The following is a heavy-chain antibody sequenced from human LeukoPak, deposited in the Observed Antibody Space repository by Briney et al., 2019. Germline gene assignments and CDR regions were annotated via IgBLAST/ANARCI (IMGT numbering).Heavy chain of an antibody. Sequence: GASVKVSCKASGYTFTGYYMYWVRQAPGQGLEWMGWINPNSGDTNYAQKFQGWVTMTRDTSISTAYMELSRLRSDDTAVYYCARLFGEHLRTPLDYWGQGTLVTVSS. J-gene: IGHJ4*02. CDR2: INPNSGDT. CDR3: ARLFGEHLRTPLDY. V-gene: IGHV1-2*04. CDR1: GYTFTGYY. D-gene: IGHD3-10*02.